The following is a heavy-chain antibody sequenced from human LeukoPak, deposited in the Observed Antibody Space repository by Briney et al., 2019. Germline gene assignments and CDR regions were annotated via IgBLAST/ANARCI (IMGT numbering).Heavy chain of an antibody. CDR3: AREGYDFWSGYYRYNWFDP. CDR1: GGSISSSSYY. CDR2: IYYSGST. J-gene: IGHJ5*02. V-gene: IGHV4-39*07. Sequence: SETLSLTCTVSGGSISSSSYYWGWIRQPPGKGLEWIGSIYYSGSTYYNPSLKSRVTISVDTSKNQFSLKLSSVTAADTAVYYCAREGYDFWSGYYRYNWFDPWGQGTLVTVSS. D-gene: IGHD3-3*01.